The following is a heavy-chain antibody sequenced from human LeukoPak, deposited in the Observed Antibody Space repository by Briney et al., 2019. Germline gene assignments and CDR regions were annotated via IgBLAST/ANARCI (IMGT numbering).Heavy chain of an antibody. CDR3: ARKSLWFKYYDY. CDR2: TSYDGGNR. J-gene: IGHJ4*02. D-gene: IGHD2-21*01. V-gene: IGHV3-30*01. CDR1: GLTFTSYT. Sequence: SGTSLRLSCAASGLTFTSYTMHWVRQPPGQGLEWVAATSYDGGNRYYADYVKGRFTISRDNSNNTLFLQMKSLRPEDTAVYFCARKSLWFKYYDYWGQGIWVTVSS.